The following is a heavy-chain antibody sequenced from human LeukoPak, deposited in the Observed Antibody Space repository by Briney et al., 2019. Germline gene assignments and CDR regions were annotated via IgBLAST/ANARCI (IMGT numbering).Heavy chain of an antibody. CDR2: ISGSGGST. CDR1: GFTFSSYA. V-gene: IGHV3-23*01. CDR3: AKPIVVVNSYYFDY. Sequence: PGGSLRLSCAASGFTFSSYAMSWVRQAPGKGLEWVSAISGSGGSTYYADSVKGRFTISRDNSKNTLYLQMNSLGAEDTAVYYCAKPIVVVNSYYFDYWGQGTLVTVSS. J-gene: IGHJ4*02. D-gene: IGHD3-22*01.